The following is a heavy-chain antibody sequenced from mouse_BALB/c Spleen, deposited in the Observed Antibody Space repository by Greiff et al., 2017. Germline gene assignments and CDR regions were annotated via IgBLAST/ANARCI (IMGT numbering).Heavy chain of an antibody. V-gene: IGHV1-7*01. Sequence: QVQLKESGAELAKPGASVKMSCKASGYTFTSYWMHWVKQRPGQGLEWIGYINPSTGYTEYNQKFKDKATLTADKSSSTAYMQLSSLTSEDSAVYYCATLGAMDYWGQGTSVTVSS. D-gene: IGHD4-1*01. CDR3: ATLGAMDY. CDR1: GYTFTSYW. J-gene: IGHJ4*01. CDR2: INPSTGYT.